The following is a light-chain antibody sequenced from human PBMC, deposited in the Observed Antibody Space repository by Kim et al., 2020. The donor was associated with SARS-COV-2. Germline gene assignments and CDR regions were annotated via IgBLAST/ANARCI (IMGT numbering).Light chain of an antibody. V-gene: IGLV2-11*01. CDR1: SSDVGGYNY. Sequence: QSALTQPRSVSGSPGQSVTISCTGTSSDVGGYNYVSWYQHHPGKAPKLMIYAVTKRPSGVPDRFSGSKSGDTASLTISGLQAEDEADYYCSSYTSSSTLPYVFGTGTKVTVL. CDR3: SSYTSSSTLPYV. CDR2: AVT. J-gene: IGLJ1*01.